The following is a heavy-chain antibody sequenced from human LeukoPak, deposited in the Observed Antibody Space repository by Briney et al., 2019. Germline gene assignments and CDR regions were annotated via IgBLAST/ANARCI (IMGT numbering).Heavy chain of an antibody. J-gene: IGHJ4*02. CDR2: ISWNSGSI. D-gene: IGHD4-17*01. CDR1: GFTFDDYA. Sequence: GGSLRLSCAASGFTFDDYAMHWVRQAPGKGLEWVSGISWNSGSIGYADSVKGRFTISRDNAKNSLYLQMNSLRAEDTALYYCAKDGATVTTSYFDYWGQGTLVTVSS. V-gene: IGHV3-9*01. CDR3: AKDGATVTTSYFDY.